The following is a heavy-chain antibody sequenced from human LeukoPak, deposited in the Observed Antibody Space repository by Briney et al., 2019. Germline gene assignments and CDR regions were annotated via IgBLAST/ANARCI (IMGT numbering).Heavy chain of an antibody. Sequence: SETLSLTCAVYGGSFSGYYWSWIRQPPGKGLEWIGEINHSGSTNYNPSLKSRVTISVDTSKNQLSLKLSSVTAADTAVYYCARGRPNANWFDPWGQGTLVTVSS. CDR1: GGSFSGYY. CDR3: ARGRPNANWFDP. CDR2: INHSGST. J-gene: IGHJ5*02. V-gene: IGHV4-34*01. D-gene: IGHD1-1*01.